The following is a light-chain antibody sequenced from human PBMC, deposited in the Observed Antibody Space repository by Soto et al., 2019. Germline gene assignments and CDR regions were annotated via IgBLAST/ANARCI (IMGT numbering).Light chain of an antibody. Sequence: EVVMTQSPATLSVSPGERATLSCRASQSVSNNLAWYQQKPGQAPRLLMNGASTRATGIPARFSGSRSGTEFTLTISSLQSEYFAVYYCQQYNNWPRTFGQGTKVDIK. CDR2: GAS. CDR1: QSVSNN. V-gene: IGKV3-15*01. CDR3: QQYNNWPRT. J-gene: IGKJ1*01.